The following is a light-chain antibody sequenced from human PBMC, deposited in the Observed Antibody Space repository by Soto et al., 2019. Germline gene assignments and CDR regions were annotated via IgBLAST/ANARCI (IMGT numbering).Light chain of an antibody. V-gene: IGKV1-8*01. CDR3: QQYYSYLLT. J-gene: IGKJ4*01. CDR1: QGISSY. CDR2: AAS. Sequence: AIRMTQSPSSLSASTGDRVTITCRASQGISSYLAWYQQKPGKAPKLLIYAASTLQSGVPSRFSGSGSGTDFTLTITCLQSEDFAPYYCQQYYSYLLTFGGGTKVDIK.